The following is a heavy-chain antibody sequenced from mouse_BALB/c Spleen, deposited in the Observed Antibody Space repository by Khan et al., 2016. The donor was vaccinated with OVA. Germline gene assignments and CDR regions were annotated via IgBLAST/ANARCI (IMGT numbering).Heavy chain of an antibody. CDR1: GYIFTSYW. D-gene: IGHD1-1*01. V-gene: IGHV1S132*01. CDR3: AREEALYYFAY. Sequence: QVRPQQSGAELVRPGASVKLSCKTSGYIFTSYWIHWVKQRSGQGLEWIARIYPGTDNTYYNEKLRDKATLTADKSSSTAYIQLSSLKSEDSAVYFCAREEALYYFAYWGQGTTLTVSS. CDR2: IYPGTDNT. J-gene: IGHJ2*01.